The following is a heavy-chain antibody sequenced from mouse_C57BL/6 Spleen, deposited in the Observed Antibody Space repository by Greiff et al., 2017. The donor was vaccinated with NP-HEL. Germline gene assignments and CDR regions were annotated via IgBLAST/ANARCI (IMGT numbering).Heavy chain of an antibody. Sequence: EVQLQQSGPELVKPGASVKISCKASGYTFTDYYMNWVKQSHGKSLEWIGDINPNNGGTSYNQKFKGKATLTVDKSSSTAYMELRSLTSEDSAVYYCARWRGNYEGFAYWGQGTLVTVSA. J-gene: IGHJ3*01. V-gene: IGHV1-26*01. CDR2: INPNNGGT. D-gene: IGHD2-1*01. CDR3: ARWRGNYEGFAY. CDR1: GYTFTDYY.